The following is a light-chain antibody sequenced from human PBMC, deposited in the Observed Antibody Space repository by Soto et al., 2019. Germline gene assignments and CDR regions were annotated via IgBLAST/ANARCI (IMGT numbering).Light chain of an antibody. CDR3: QQYGSSLYT. V-gene: IGKV3-20*01. CDR2: GAS. Sequence: PGERATLSCRASESVIGSFLAWYQQKPGQAPRLLIYGASSRATGIPDRFSGSESGTDFTLTIRRLEPEGFAVYYCQQYGSSLYTFGQGTRLEMK. J-gene: IGKJ2*01. CDR1: ESVIGSF.